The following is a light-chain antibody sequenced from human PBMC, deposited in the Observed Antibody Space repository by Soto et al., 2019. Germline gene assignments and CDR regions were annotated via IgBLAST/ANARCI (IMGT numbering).Light chain of an antibody. CDR3: SSFTSSSTYV. J-gene: IGLJ1*01. Sequence: QSALTQPASVSGSPGQSITISCTGTSSDVGAYKFVSWYQHHPGKAPKLIIYDVTTRPSGVSNRFSGSKSGDTASLTIYRLQSEDEADYYCSSFTSSSTYVFGTGTKAPS. CDR2: DVT. V-gene: IGLV2-14*03. CDR1: SSDVGAYKF.